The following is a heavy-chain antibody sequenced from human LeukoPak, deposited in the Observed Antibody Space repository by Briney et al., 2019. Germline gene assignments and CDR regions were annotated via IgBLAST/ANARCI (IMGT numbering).Heavy chain of an antibody. Sequence: PSETLSLTCTVSGGSISSNSYYWGWIRQPPGKGLEWIGSIYYSGSTYYNPSLKSRVTISVDTSKNQFSLKLSSMTPADTAVYYCARQVYSSSWSYYFDYWGQGILVTVSS. CDR3: ARQVYSSSWSYYFDY. CDR1: GGSISSNSYY. J-gene: IGHJ4*02. D-gene: IGHD6-13*01. V-gene: IGHV4-39*01. CDR2: IYYSGST.